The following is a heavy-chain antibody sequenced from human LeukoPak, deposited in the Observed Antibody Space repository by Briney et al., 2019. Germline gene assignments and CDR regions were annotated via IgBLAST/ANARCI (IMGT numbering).Heavy chain of an antibody. CDR3: ARDQWLVRDHYMDV. V-gene: IGHV3-9*01. D-gene: IGHD6-19*01. J-gene: IGHJ6*03. CDR1: GFTFDDYA. CDR2: ISWNSGSI. Sequence: PGRSLRLSCAASGFTFDDYAMHWVRQAPGKGLEWVSGISWNSGSIGYADSVKGRFTISRDNAKNSLYLQMNSLRAEDTAVYYCARDQWLVRDHYMDVWGKGTTVTVSS.